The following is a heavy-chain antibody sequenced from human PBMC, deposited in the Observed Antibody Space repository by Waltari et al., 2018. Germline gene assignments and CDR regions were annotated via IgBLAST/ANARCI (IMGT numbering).Heavy chain of an antibody. CDR3: ARDSTVQYYDFWSGYFAFDI. CDR2: IYTSGST. D-gene: IGHD3-3*01. J-gene: IGHJ3*02. V-gene: IGHV4-4*07. CDR1: GGSISSYY. Sequence: QVQLQESGPGLVKPSETLSLTCPVSGGSISSYYWSRIRQPAGQGLEWIGRIYTSGSTNYNPSLKSRVTISVDKSKNQFSLKLSSVTAADTAVYYCARDSTVQYYDFWSGYFAFDIWGQGTMVTVSS.